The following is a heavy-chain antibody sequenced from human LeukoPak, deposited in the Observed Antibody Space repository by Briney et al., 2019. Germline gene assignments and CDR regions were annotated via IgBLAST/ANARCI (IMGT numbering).Heavy chain of an antibody. D-gene: IGHD5/OR15-5a*01. CDR2: ISSNGGST. CDR3: AREGLRAGVFDY. CDR1: GFTFSSYA. Sequence: PGRSLRLSCAASGFTFSSYAMHWVRPAPGKGLEYVSAISSNGGSTYYANSVKGRFTISRDNSKNTLYLQMGSLRAEDMAVYYCAREGLRAGVFDYWGQGTLVTVSS. J-gene: IGHJ4*02. V-gene: IGHV3-64*01.